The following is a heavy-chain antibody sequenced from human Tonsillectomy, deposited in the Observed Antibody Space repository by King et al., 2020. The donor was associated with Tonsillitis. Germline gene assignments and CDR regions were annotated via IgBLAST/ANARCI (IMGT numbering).Heavy chain of an antibody. CDR1: GGSISSYY. CDR2: MYYSGSTNYRST. J-gene: IGHJ4*02. D-gene: IGHD3-16*01. V-gene: IGHV4-59*01. Sequence: QLQESGPGLVKPSETLSLTCTVSGGSISSYYWNWIRQPPGKGLEWIGYMYYSGSTNYRSTNYNPSLKSRVTISVDTSKNQFSLKLSSVTAADTAVYYCARDVEYVYLWGGFDCWGQGTLVTVSS. CDR3: ARDVEYVYLWGGFDC.